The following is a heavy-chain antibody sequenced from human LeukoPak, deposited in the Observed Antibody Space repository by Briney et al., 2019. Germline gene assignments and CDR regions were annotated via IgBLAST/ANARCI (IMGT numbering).Heavy chain of an antibody. CDR3: ARDRSGGSGSYYRSLDV. CDR1: GGSISNSTSY. J-gene: IGHJ6*02. V-gene: IGHV4-30-4*01. CDR2: IYSSGST. D-gene: IGHD3-10*01. Sequence: SQTLSLTCTVYGGSISNSTSYWNWIRQPPGEGLEWIGYIYSSGSTHYNPSLQSRVIISVDTSKNQFSLKLTSVTAADTAVYYCARDRSGGSGSYYRSLDVWGQGTTVTVSS.